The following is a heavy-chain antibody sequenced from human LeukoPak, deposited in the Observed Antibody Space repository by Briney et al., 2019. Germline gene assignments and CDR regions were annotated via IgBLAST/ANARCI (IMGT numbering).Heavy chain of an antibody. V-gene: IGHV1-2*02. CDR3: ARAFRRIAAANRLMDV. J-gene: IGHJ6*04. CDR2: INPNSGGT. D-gene: IGHD6-13*01. Sequence: ASVKVSCKASGYTFTSYYMHWVRQAPGQGLEWMGWINPNSGGTNYAQKFQGRVTMTRDTSISTAYMELSRLRSDDTAVYYCARAFRRIAAANRLMDVWGKGTTVTISS. CDR1: GYTFTSYY.